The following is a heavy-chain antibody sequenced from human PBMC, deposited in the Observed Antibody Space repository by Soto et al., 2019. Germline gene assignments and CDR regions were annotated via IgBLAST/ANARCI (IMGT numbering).Heavy chain of an antibody. J-gene: IGHJ4*02. Sequence: GGSLRLSCAASGFTFSSYGMHWVRQAPGKGLEWVAVIWYDGSNKYYADSVKGRFTISRDNSKNTLYLQMNSLRAEDTAVYYCARDESKSWYRPNYYFDDWGQGTLVTVSS. V-gene: IGHV3-33*01. CDR3: ARDESKSWYRPNYYFDD. CDR2: IWYDGSNK. D-gene: IGHD6-13*01. CDR1: GFTFSSYG.